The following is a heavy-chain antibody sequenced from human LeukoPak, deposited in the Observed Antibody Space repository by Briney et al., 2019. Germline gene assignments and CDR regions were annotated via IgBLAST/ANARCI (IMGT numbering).Heavy chain of an antibody. CDR3: ATPHKYYDVWRGYCLFDN. J-gene: IGHJ4*02. D-gene: IGHD3-3*01. CDR1: GGTFSNYA. V-gene: IGHV1-69*13. CDR2: IIPIYGTT. Sequence: GASVKVSCKASGGTFSNYAINWVRQAPGQGLEWLGGIIPIYGTTNYGQTFQGRVTITADESTTTAYMELSSLRSEDTALYYCATPHKYYDVWRGYCLFDNWGQGTLVTVSS.